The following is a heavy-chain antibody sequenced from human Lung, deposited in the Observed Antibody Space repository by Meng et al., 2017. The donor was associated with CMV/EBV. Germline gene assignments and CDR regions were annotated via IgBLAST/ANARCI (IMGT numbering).Heavy chain of an antibody. J-gene: IGHJ5*02. CDR1: GFPFRSYA. D-gene: IGHD5-18*01. CDR3: AREEAMVGYYTNWFDA. V-gene: IGHV3-23*01. Sequence: GESLKISCAASGFPFRSYAMSWVRQAPGKGLEWVSSISGSVGNTYYADSMKGRFTISRDNSGDTLYMQMSSLRAEDTAVYYCAREEAMVGYYTNWFDAWGQGALVTVSS. CDR2: ISGSVGNT.